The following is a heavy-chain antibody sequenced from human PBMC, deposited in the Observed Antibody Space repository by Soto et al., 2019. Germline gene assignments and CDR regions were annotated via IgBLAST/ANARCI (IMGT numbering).Heavy chain of an antibody. D-gene: IGHD2-2*01. J-gene: IGHJ4*02. CDR1: GFTFSSYS. V-gene: IGHV3-48*02. Sequence: GGSLRLSCAASGFTFSSYSMNWVRQAPGKGLEWVSYISSSSSTIYYADSVKGRFTISRDNAKNSLYLQMNSLRDEDTAVYYCARDLTTKYCISTSCLIDYWGQGTLVTVSS. CDR3: ARDLTTKYCISTSCLIDY. CDR2: ISSSSSTI.